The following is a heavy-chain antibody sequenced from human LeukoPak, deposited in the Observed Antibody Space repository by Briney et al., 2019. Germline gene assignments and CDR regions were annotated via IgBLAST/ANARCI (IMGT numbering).Heavy chain of an antibody. Sequence: ASVKVSCKASGYTFTSYGISWVRQAPGQGLEWMGWISAYNGNTNYAQKLQGRVTMTTDTSTSTAYMELRSLRSDDTAVYYCARVEYGSLRSFNWFDPWGQGTLVTVSS. D-gene: IGHD6-6*01. CDR3: ARVEYGSLRSFNWFDP. CDR1: GYTFTSYG. CDR2: ISAYNGNT. V-gene: IGHV1-18*01. J-gene: IGHJ5*02.